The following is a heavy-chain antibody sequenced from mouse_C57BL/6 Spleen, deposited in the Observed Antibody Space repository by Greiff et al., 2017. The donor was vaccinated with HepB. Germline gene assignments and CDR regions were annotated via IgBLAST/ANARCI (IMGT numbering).Heavy chain of an antibody. CDR1: GYTFTDYY. Sequence: VQLQQSGPVLVKPGASVKMSCKASGYTFTDYYMNWVKQSHGKSLEWIGVINPYNGGTSYNQKFKGKATLTVDKSSSTAYMELNSLTSEDSAVYYCARFPIITTVVATGMDYWGQGTSVTVSS. D-gene: IGHD1-1*01. J-gene: IGHJ4*01. CDR3: ARFPIITTVVATGMDY. CDR2: INPYNGGT. V-gene: IGHV1-19*01.